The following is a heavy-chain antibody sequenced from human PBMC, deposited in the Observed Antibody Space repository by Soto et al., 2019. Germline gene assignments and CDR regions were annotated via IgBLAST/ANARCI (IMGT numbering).Heavy chain of an antibody. D-gene: IGHD2-2*01. CDR3: ARAYCSSTSCYAIDY. CDR2: INAGNGNT. J-gene: IGHJ4*02. V-gene: IGHV1-3*01. CDR1: GYTFTSYA. Sequence: QVQLVQSGAEVKKPGASVKVSCKASGYTFTSYAMHWVRQAPGQRLEWMGWINAGNGNTKYSQKFQGRVTITRDTSASTAYMELSSLRSEDTAVYYCARAYCSSTSCYAIDYWGQGTLVTVSS.